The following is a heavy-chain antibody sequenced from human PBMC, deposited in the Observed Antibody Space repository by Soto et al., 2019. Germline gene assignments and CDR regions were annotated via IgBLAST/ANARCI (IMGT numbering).Heavy chain of an antibody. CDR3: ARRTTPTTGAFDI. D-gene: IGHD4-17*01. V-gene: IGHV1-8*01. CDR2: MNPNSGNT. CDR1: GYTFTSYD. J-gene: IGHJ3*02. Sequence: ASVKVSCKASGYTFTSYDINWVRQATGQGLEWMGWMNPNSGNTGYAQKFQGRVTMTRNTSISTAYMELSSLRSEDTAVYYCARRTTPTTGAFDIWGQGTMVTVSS.